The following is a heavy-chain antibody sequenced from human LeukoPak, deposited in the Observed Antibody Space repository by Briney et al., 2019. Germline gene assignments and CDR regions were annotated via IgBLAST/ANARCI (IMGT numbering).Heavy chain of an antibody. CDR3: AKVVTSVGIDY. CDR1: GFTFSSYA. D-gene: IGHD2-21*02. CDR2: IGDSGART. J-gene: IGHJ4*02. V-gene: IGHV3-23*01. Sequence: PGGSLRLSCAASGFTFSSYAMSWVRQAPGKGLEWVSSIGDSGARTYYADSVKGRFSISRDNSKNTLYLQLNSLRAEDTALYYCAKVVTSVGIDYWGQGTLVTVSS.